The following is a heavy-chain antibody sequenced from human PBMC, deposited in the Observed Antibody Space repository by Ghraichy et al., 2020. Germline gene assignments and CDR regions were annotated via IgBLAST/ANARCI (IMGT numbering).Heavy chain of an antibody. CDR3: AIDHRNWNYIDADY. V-gene: IGHV3-23*01. CDR2: ISGSGGST. J-gene: IGHJ4*02. CDR1: GFTFSSYA. Sequence: GGSLRLSCAASGFTFSSYAMSWVRQAPGKGLEWVSAISGSGGSTYYADSVKGRFTISRDNSKNTLYLQMNSLRAEDTAVYYCAIDHRNWNYIDADYWGQGTLVTVSS. D-gene: IGHD1-7*01.